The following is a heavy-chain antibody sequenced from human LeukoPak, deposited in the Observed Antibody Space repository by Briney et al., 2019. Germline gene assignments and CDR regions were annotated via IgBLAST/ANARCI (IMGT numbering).Heavy chain of an antibody. CDR1: GGTFSSYG. CDR2: ISAYNGNT. J-gene: IGHJ2*01. D-gene: IGHD3-10*01. V-gene: IGHV1-18*01. CDR3: ARDYYGFYWYFDL. Sequence: GASVKVSCKASGGTFSSYGISWVRQAPGQGLEWMGWISAYNGNTNYAQKLQGRVTMTTDTSTSTAYMELRSLRSDDTAVYYCARDYYGFYWYFDLWGRGTLVTVSS.